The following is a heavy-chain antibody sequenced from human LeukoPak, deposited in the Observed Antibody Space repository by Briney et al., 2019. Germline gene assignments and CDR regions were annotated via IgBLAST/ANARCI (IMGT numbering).Heavy chain of an antibody. CDR3: AKDRKDIVVVVAATLGR. J-gene: IGHJ4*02. CDR2: ISGSSGNT. CDR1: GFTFSIYA. V-gene: IGHV3-23*01. Sequence: GGSLRLSCAASGFTFSIYAMTWVRQTPGKGLEWVSGISGSSGNTFYADSVKGRFTISRDNSKNTLYLQMNSLRAEDTAVYYCAKDRKDIVVVVAATLGRWGQGTLVTVSS. D-gene: IGHD2-15*01.